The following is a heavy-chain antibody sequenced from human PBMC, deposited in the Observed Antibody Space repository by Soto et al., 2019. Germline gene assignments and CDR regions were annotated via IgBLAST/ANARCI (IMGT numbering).Heavy chain of an antibody. J-gene: IGHJ3*02. CDR3: AREKSRDFWSGYQDAFDI. CDR1: GYTFTSYY. Sequence: ASAKVSCQASGYTFTSYYMHWVRQAPGQGLEWMGIINPSGGSTSYAQKFQGRVTMTRDTSTSTVYMELSSLRSEDTAVYYCAREKSRDFWSGYQDAFDIWGQGTMVTVSS. V-gene: IGHV1-46*03. CDR2: INPSGGST. D-gene: IGHD3-3*01.